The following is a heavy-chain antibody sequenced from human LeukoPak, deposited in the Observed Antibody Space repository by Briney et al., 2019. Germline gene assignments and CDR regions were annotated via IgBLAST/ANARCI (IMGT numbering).Heavy chain of an antibody. V-gene: IGHV3-23*01. Sequence: PGGSLRLSCVASGFTISSYAVSWVRQAPGKGLEWVSAISGSGDFTPYADSVKGRFTISRDKSKNTLYLQMNSLRAEDTAVYYCAAAYFGVDQYYYGMDVWGQGTTVTVSS. CDR3: AAAYFGVDQYYYGMDV. CDR1: GFTISSYA. J-gene: IGHJ6*02. D-gene: IGHD3-3*01. CDR2: ISGSGDFT.